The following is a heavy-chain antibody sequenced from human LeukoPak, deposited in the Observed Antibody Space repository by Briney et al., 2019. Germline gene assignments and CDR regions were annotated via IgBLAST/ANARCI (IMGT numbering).Heavy chain of an antibody. D-gene: IGHD2-15*01. J-gene: IGHJ4*02. CDR3: AKDGGWYYGLRY. CDR2: IRYDGSNK. V-gene: IGHV3-30*02. Sequence: GGSLRLSXAASGFTFSSYGMHWVRQAPGKGLEWVAFIRYDGSNKCYADSVKGRFTISRDNSKNTLYLQMNSLRAEDTAVYYCAKDGGWYYGLRYWGQGTLVTVSS. CDR1: GFTFSSYG.